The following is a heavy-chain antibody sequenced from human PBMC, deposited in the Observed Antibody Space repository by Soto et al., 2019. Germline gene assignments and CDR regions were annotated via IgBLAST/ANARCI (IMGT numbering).Heavy chain of an antibody. CDR2: ISYDGSNK. CDR3: ARSLKGESSSWWWEYYYYGMDV. Sequence: GGSLRLSCAASGFTFSSYAMHWVRQAPGKGLEWVAVISYDGSNKYYADSVKGRFTISRDNSKNTLYLQMNSLRAEDTAVYYCARSLKGESSSWWWEYYYYGMDVWGQGTTVTVSS. D-gene: IGHD6-13*01. V-gene: IGHV3-30-3*01. CDR1: GFTFSSYA. J-gene: IGHJ6*02.